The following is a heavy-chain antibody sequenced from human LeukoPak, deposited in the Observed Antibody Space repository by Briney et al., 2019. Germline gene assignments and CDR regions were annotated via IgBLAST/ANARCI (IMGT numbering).Heavy chain of an antibody. J-gene: IGHJ4*02. CDR1: GFVFSAYS. Sequence: GTSLRLSCAASGFVFSAYSMHWVRQAPGKGLEWVAVVSYDGTNKNYADSVKGRFSISRDNFKNTVYLQMNSLRPEDTAVYYCARGVTEDTGVAQFDSWGQGVLVTVSS. CDR2: VSYDGTNK. D-gene: IGHD3-3*01. V-gene: IGHV3-30*04. CDR3: ARGVTEDTGVAQFDS.